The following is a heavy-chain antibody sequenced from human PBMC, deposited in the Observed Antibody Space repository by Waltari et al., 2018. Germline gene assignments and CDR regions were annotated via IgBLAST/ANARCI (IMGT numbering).Heavy chain of an antibody. D-gene: IGHD3-16*01. J-gene: IGHJ4*02. CDR3: ARGGAMADPIDY. CDR2: MNSEGSST. V-gene: IGHV3-74*01. CDR1: GFTFSSYW. Sequence: EVQLVESGGGLVQPGGSLRLSCAASGFTFSSYWMHWFRQAPGKGLVWVEGMNSEGSSTSYADSVKGRFTSSRDNAKNTLELQMNRLRAEDTAVYYCARGGAMADPIDYWGQGTLVTVSS.